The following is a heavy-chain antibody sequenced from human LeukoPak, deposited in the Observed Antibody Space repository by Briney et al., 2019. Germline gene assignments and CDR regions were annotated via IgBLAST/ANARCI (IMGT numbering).Heavy chain of an antibody. D-gene: IGHD5-12*01. J-gene: IGHJ4*02. CDR3: ARDIYSGYGFDY. CDR2: IYTSGST. CDR1: GGSISSGSYY. Sequence: NTSQTLSLTCTVSGGSISSGSYYWSWIRQPAGKGLEWIGRIYTSGSTNYNPSLKSRVTISVDTSKNQFSLKLSSVTAADTAVYYCARDIYSGYGFDYWGQGTLVTVSS. V-gene: IGHV4-61*02.